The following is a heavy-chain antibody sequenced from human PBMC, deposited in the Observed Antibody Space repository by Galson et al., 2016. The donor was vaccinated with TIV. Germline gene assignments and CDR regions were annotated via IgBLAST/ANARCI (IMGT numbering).Heavy chain of an antibody. CDR2: ISRSGRT. Sequence: TLSLTCAVYGGAFSGDSWSWIRQPPGKGLEWIGEISRSGRTNHKPSLKSRVTISLDRPKNQFSLRLTSVTAADTAVYYCARVRKTRGRFFDWFVGLDHWGQGALVTVSS. D-gene: IGHD3-9*01. CDR1: GGAFSGDS. J-gene: IGHJ4*02. CDR3: ARVRKTRGRFFDWFVGLDH. V-gene: IGHV4-34*01.